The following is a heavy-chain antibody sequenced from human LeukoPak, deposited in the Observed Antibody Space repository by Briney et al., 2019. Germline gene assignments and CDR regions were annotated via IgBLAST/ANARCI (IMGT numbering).Heavy chain of an antibody. CDR3: ARPWDLYAFDI. CDR2: INHSGST. J-gene: IGHJ3*02. Sequence: SETLSLTCSVYGGSFSTYYWGWIRQPPGKGLEWIGEINHSGSTNYNPSLKSRVTISVDTSKNQFSLKLSSVTAADTAVYYCARPWDLYAFDIWGQGTMVTVSS. V-gene: IGHV4-34*01. CDR1: GGSFSTYY. D-gene: IGHD3-16*01.